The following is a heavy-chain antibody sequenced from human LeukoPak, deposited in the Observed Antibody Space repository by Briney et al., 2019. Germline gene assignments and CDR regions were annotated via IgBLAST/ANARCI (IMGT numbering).Heavy chain of an antibody. CDR1: GYTFTSYD. CDR3: ATGVIAAAGTRLGDY. Sequence: ASVKVSCKASGYTFTSYDINWVRQATGQGLEWMGWMNPNSGNTGYAQKFQGRVTMTRNTSISTAYMELSSLRSEDTAVYYCATGVIAAAGTRLGDYWGQGTLVTVSS. CDR2: MNPNSGNT. V-gene: IGHV1-8*01. J-gene: IGHJ4*02. D-gene: IGHD6-13*01.